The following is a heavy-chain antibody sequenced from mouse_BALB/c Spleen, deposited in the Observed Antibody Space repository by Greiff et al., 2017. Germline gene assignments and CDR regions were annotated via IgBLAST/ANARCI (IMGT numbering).Heavy chain of an antibody. V-gene: IGHV1-85*01. CDR2: IFPGDGST. D-gene: IGHD2-10*02. CDR3: ARARYGNYEGLFAY. CDR1: GYTFTSYD. J-gene: IGHJ3*01. Sequence: VKLQESGAELVKPGASVKLSCKASGYTFTSYDINWVRQRPEQGLEWIGWIFPGDGSTKYNEKFKGKATLTTDKSSSTAYMQLSRLTSEDSAVYFCARARYGNYEGLFAYWGQGTLVTVSA.